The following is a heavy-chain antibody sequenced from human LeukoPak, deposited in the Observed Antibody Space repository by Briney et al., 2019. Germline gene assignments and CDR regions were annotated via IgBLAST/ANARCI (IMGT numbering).Heavy chain of an antibody. CDR3: ARGSQYCSSTSCYDAIDY. CDR1: GFTVSSNY. J-gene: IGHJ4*02. CDR2: IYSGGST. D-gene: IGHD2-2*01. Sequence: PGGSLRLSCAASGFTVSSNYMSWVRQAPGKGLEWVSVIYSGGSTYYADSVKGRFTISRDNSKNTLYLQMNSLRAEDTAVYYCARGSQYCSSTSCYDAIDYWGQGTLVTVSS. V-gene: IGHV3-66*01.